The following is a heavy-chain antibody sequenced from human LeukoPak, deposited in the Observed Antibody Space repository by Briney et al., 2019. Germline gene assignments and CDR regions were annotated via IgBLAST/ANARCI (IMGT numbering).Heavy chain of an antibody. Sequence: GGSLRLSCAASGFTFSSYSMSWVRQAPGKGLEWVSAISGSGGSTYYADSVKGRFTISRDNSKNTLYLQMNSLRAEDTAVYYCAKEPAAELSGWYGYWGQGTLVTVSS. CDR3: AKEPAAELSGWYGY. J-gene: IGHJ4*02. CDR2: ISGSGGST. V-gene: IGHV3-23*01. CDR1: GFTFSSYS. D-gene: IGHD6-19*01.